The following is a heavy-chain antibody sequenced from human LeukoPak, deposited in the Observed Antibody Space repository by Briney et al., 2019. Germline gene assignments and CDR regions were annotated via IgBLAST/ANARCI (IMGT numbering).Heavy chain of an antibody. CDR3: ARGRKQQLVYYMDV. CDR2: INHSGST. J-gene: IGHJ6*03. D-gene: IGHD6-13*01. CDR1: GGSFSGYY. Sequence: PSETLPLTCAVYGGSFSGYYWSWIRQPPGKGLEWIGEINHSGSTNYNPSLKSRVTISVDTSKNQFSLKLSSVTAADTAVYYCARGRKQQLVYYMDVWGKGTTVTVSS. V-gene: IGHV4-34*01.